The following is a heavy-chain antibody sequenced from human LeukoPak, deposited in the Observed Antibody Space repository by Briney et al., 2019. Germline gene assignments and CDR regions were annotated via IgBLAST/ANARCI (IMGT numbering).Heavy chain of an antibody. CDR1: GFTFSSYE. D-gene: IGHD4-11*01. CDR3: AKDSGSNPLYNYHYMDV. CDR2: ISSSGSTI. Sequence: GGSLRLSCAASGFTFSSYEMNWVRQAPGKGLEWVSYISSSGSTIYYADSVKGRFTISRDNSKNILFLQMNSLRAEDTALYYCAKDSGSNPLYNYHYMDVWGKGTTVTVSS. V-gene: IGHV3-48*03. J-gene: IGHJ6*03.